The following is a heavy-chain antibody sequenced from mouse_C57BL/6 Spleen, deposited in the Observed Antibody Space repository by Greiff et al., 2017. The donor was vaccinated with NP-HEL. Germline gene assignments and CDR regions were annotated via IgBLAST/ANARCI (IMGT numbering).Heavy chain of an antibody. CDR3: ARIYDGYPGAMDY. CDR1: GFSLTSYG. J-gene: IGHJ4*01. V-gene: IGHV2-6*03. D-gene: IGHD2-3*01. Sequence: QVQLKESGPGLVAPSQSLSITCTVSGFSLTSYGVHWVRQPPGKGLEWLVVIWSDGSTTYNSALKSRLSISKDNSKSQVFLKMNSLQTDDTAMYYCARIYDGYPGAMDYWGQGTSVTVSS. CDR2: IWSDGST.